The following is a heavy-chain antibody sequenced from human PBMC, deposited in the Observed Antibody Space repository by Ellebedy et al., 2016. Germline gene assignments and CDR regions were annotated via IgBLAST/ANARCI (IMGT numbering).Heavy chain of an antibody. CDR3: AREGYYNGLDV. V-gene: IGHV3-21*01. Sequence: GESLKISXAASGFRFSTYSMQWVRQAPGKGLEWASYISTRSSYIDHADSVKGRFTISRDDARNSLYLQMNSLRVEDTAVYYCAREGYYNGLDVWGQGTTVTVSS. CDR1: GFRFSTYS. CDR2: ISTRSSYI. J-gene: IGHJ6*02.